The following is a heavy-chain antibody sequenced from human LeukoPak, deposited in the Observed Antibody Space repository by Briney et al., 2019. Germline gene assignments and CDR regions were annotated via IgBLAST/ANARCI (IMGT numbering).Heavy chain of an antibody. CDR1: GFTFSSYG. J-gene: IGHJ4*02. CDR3: VKVRRIAAAGQYYFDY. D-gene: IGHD6-13*01. CDR2: IWYDGSNK. V-gene: IGHV3-33*06. Sequence: GRSLRLSCAASGFTFSSYGMHWVRQAPGKGLEWVAVIWYDGSNKYYADSVKGRFTISRDNSRNTLYLQMSSLRAEDTAVYYCVKVRRIAAAGQYYFDYWGQGTLVTVSP.